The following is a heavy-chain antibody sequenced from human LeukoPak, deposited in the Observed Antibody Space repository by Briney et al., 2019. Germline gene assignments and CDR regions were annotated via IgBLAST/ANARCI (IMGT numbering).Heavy chain of an antibody. Sequence: SETLSLTCTVSGGSISSYYWSWIRQPPGKGLEWIGYIYYSGSTNYNPSLKSRVTISVDTSKNQFSLKLSSVTAADTAVYHCARDFETNLDYWCQGTLVTVSS. CDR2: IYYSGST. J-gene: IGHJ4*02. CDR3: ARDFETNLDY. CDR1: GGSISSYY. V-gene: IGHV4-59*01.